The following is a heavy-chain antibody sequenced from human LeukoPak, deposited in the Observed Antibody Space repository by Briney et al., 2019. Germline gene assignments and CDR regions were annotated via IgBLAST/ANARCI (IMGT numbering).Heavy chain of an antibody. CDR3: VRAEVGTTLKYYYYYMDV. D-gene: IGHD1-26*01. CDR2: ISGSGGST. Sequence: GGSLRLSCAASGFTFSSYGMSWVRQAPGKGLGWVSAISGSGGSTYYADSVKGRCTISRDNGKNSMYLQMHSLRAEDTAVYYCVRAEVGTTLKYYYYYMDVWGKGTTVTVSS. V-gene: IGHV3-23*01. CDR1: GFTFSSYG. J-gene: IGHJ6*03.